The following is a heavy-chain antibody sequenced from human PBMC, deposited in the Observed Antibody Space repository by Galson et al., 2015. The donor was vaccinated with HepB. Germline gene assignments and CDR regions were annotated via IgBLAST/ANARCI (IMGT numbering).Heavy chain of an antibody. CDR1: GYRFSTYS. CDR2: INTYNGNT. CDR3: ARDLSIAGRYAGY. J-gene: IGHJ1*01. Sequence: SVKVSCKASGYRFSTYSITWVRQAPGQGLEWMGWINTYNGNTNYAQKFQGRLTTTTDTSTGTAYMDLRNLRSDDTAVYYCARDLSIAGRYAGYWGQGTLVTVSS. V-gene: IGHV1-18*01. D-gene: IGHD6-6*01.